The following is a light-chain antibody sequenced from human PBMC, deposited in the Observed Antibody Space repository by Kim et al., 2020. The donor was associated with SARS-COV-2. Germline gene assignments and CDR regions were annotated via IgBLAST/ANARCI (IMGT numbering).Light chain of an antibody. CDR1: QSVSSS. Sequence: SPGERATLSRRASQSVSSSLAWYQQKPGQAPRLLIYGASTRATGIPARFSGSGSGTEFTLTISSLQSEDFAVYYCQQYNNWPPLTFGGGTKVDIK. V-gene: IGKV3-15*01. CDR3: QQYNNWPPLT. CDR2: GAS. J-gene: IGKJ4*01.